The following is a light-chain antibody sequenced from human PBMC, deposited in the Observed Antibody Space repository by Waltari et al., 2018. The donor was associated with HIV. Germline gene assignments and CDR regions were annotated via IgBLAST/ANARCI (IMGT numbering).Light chain of an antibody. CDR3: TSYEGKNNLV. CDR1: STDVPTYNY. J-gene: IGLJ2*01. V-gene: IGLV2-8*01. Sequence: QSALTQPPSASGSPGQSVTISCTGTSTDVPTYNYVSWYQQHPGEAPKILIYEFNTRPSGVPDRFSCSKSGNTASLTVSVLQADDEADYYCTSYEGKNNLVFGGGTKLTVL. CDR2: EFN.